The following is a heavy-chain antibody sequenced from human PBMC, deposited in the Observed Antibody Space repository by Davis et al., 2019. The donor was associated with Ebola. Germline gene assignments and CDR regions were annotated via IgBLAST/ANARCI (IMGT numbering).Heavy chain of an antibody. Sequence: HTGGSLRLSCAASGFTFSSYWMHWVRQAPGKGLVWVSLINSDGSSTSYADSVKGRFTISRDNAKNTLYLQMNSLRAEDTAVYYCAYLGTFDYWGQGALVTVSS. CDR2: INSDGSST. V-gene: IGHV3-74*01. J-gene: IGHJ4*02. CDR3: AYLGTFDY. CDR1: GFTFSSYW. D-gene: IGHD7-27*01.